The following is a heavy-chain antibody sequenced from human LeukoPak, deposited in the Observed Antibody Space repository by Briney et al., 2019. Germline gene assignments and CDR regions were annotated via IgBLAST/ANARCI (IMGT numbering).Heavy chain of an antibody. V-gene: IGHV1-18*04. CDR2: ISAYNGNT. CDR3: ATYRQVLFPFES. D-gene: IGHD2-8*02. CDR1: GYTFTSYG. Sequence: ASVKVSFKASGYTFTSYGFSWVRQAPGQGLEWMGWISAYNGNTNYAQKFQGRVTMNTDTSTSTVYMELRSLRSDDTAIYYCATYRQVLFPFESWGQGTLVTVSS. J-gene: IGHJ4*02.